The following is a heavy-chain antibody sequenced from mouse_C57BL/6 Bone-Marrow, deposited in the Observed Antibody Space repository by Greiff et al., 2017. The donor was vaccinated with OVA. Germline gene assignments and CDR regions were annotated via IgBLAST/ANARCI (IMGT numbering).Heavy chain of an antibody. CDR3: ARQLVTPFDY. Sequence: EVKVVESGGDLVKPGGSLKLSCAASGFTFSSYGMSWVRQTPDKRLEWVATISSGGSYTYYPDSVKGRFTISRDNAKNTLYLQMSSLKSEDTAMYDCARQLVTPFDYWGQGTTLTVSS. CDR1: GFTFSSYG. CDR2: ISSGGSYT. D-gene: IGHD2-2*01. V-gene: IGHV5-6*01. J-gene: IGHJ2*01.